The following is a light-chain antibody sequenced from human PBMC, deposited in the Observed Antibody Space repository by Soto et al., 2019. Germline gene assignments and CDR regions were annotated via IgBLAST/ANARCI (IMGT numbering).Light chain of an antibody. CDR2: SHN. CDR1: SSNIGSNT. Sequence: QSVLTQPPSASGTPGQRVIISCSGSSSNIGSNTVNWYQQLPGTAPKLLIYSHNQRPSGVPDRFSGSQSGTSASLAISGLQSEDGADYYCATWDDSLDGYVFGTGTKLTVL. CDR3: ATWDDSLDGYV. V-gene: IGLV1-44*01. J-gene: IGLJ1*01.